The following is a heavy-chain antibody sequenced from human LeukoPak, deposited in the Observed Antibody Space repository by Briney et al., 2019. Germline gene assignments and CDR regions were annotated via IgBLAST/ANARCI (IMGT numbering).Heavy chain of an antibody. CDR2: INHGGST. D-gene: IGHD4-23*01. CDR3: AEYGGNSVFDY. Sequence: SETLSLTCTVSGGSISGYYWTWIRQPPGKGLEWIGEINHGGSTNYNPSLKSRVTISVDTSKNQFSLKLSSVTAADTAVYYCAEYGGNSVFDYWGQGTLVTVSS. V-gene: IGHV4-34*01. CDR1: GGSISGYY. J-gene: IGHJ4*02.